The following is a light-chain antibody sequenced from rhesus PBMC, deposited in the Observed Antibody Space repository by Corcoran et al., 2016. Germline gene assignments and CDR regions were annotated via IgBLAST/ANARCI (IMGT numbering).Light chain of an antibody. Sequence: DIQMSQSPSSLSASVGDRVTITCRASQGISSYLNWSQQKPGKAPKLLIYYANSLASGVPSRFSGSGSGTEFTLPISSLQPEDLATYYCQQGSSNPRTFGQGTKVELK. CDR2: YAN. J-gene: IGKJ1*01. CDR3: QQGSSNPRT. CDR1: QGISSY. V-gene: IGKV1-32*02.